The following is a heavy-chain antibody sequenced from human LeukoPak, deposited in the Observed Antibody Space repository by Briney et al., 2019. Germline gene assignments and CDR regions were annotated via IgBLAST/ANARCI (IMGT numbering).Heavy chain of an antibody. D-gene: IGHD5-18*01. J-gene: IGHJ6*03. CDR3: ARGSIGHLWLNYYYYMDV. CDR1: GYTFTSYD. CDR2: MNPNSGNT. Sequence: ASVKVSCKASGYTFTSYDINWVRQATGQGLEWMGWMNPNSGNTGYARKFQGRVTITRNTSISTAYMELSSLRSEDTAVYYCARGSIGHLWLNYYYYMDVWGKGTTVTVSS. V-gene: IGHV1-8*03.